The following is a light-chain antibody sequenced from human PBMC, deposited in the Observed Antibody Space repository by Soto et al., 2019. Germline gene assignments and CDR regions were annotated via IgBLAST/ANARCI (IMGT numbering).Light chain of an antibody. V-gene: IGKV1-39*01. J-gene: IGKJ1*01. CDR2: AAS. CDR3: QQSYSTQT. CDR1: QDIAIY. Sequence: IQLTQAPSSLSASVGDRVTITCRASQDIAIYLALYQQKPGEAPKLLIYAASTLYGGVPSRFSGSGSGTDFALTISSLQPEDFATYYCQQSYSTQTFGQGTKVDIK.